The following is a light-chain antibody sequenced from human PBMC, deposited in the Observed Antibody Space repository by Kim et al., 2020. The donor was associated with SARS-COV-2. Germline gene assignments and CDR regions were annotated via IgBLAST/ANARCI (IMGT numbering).Light chain of an antibody. J-gene: IGKJ1*01. Sequence: EIVMTQSPATLSVSPGERATLSCRASQSVSSSLAWYQHKPGKAPRLLIYDAFTRATGVPARFSGSGSGTEFTLTISSLQSEDFAVYYCQRYNNWPWAFGQGTKVDIK. CDR1: QSVSSS. V-gene: IGKV3-15*01. CDR3: QRYNNWPWA. CDR2: DAF.